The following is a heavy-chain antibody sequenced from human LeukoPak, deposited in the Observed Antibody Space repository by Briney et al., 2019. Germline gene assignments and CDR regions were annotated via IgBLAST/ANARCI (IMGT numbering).Heavy chain of an antibody. CDR1: GFTFSSYS. J-gene: IGHJ4*02. D-gene: IGHD6-13*01. V-gene: IGHV3-30*03. CDR3: ARAGSIIAAAGDYFDY. Sequence: GGSLRLSCAASGFTFSSYSMNWVRQAPGKGLEWVAVISYDGSNKYYADSVKGRFTISRDNSKNTLYLQMNSLRAEDTAVYYCARAGSIIAAAGDYFDYWGQGTLVTVSS. CDR2: ISYDGSNK.